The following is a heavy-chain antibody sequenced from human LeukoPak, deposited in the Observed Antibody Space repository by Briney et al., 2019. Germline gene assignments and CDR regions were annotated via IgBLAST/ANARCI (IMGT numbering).Heavy chain of an antibody. Sequence: PSETLSLTCTVSGGSISSSSYYWGWIRQPPGKGLEWIGSIYYSGSTYYNPSLKSRVTISLGTSKNKFSLKLTSVTAADTAVYYCARGTGRTTPYGYWGQGTLVTVSS. CDR3: ARGTGRTTPYGY. V-gene: IGHV4-39*07. CDR1: GGSISSSSYY. J-gene: IGHJ4*02. D-gene: IGHD1/OR15-1a*01. CDR2: IYYSGST.